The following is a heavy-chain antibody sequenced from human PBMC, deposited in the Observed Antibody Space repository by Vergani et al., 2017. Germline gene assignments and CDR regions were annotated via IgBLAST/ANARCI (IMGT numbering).Heavy chain of an antibody. CDR3: ARDWEGYFDY. J-gene: IGHJ4*02. V-gene: IGHV3-7*03. Sequence: EVQLVESGGGLVQPGGSLRLSCEASGFTFSNYWMSWVRQVPGKGLEWVANIKQDGTEEYGLDSVKGRFTISRDNAKNSLSLQMDSLRAEDTAVYYCARDWEGYFDYWGQGTLITVSS. D-gene: IGHD1-26*01. CDR2: IKQDGTEE. CDR1: GFTFSNYW.